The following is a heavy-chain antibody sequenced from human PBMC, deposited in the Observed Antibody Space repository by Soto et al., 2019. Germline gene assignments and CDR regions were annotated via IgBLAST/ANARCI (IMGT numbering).Heavy chain of an antibody. V-gene: IGHV3-23*05. D-gene: IGHD3-3*01. J-gene: IGHJ2*01. CDR2: IAFTGSAT. Sequence: TPGKGLEWVSAIAFTGSATYYADSVKGRFTISRDNSKNIVYLQMNSLRVDDTALYFFFKAEDGIRVCSTVSAFLLNRSSDL. CDR3: FKAEDGIRVCSTVSAFLLNRSSDL.